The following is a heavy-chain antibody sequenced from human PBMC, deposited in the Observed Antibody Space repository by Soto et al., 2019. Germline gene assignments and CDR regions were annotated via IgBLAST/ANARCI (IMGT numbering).Heavy chain of an antibody. CDR2: IIPVFGTT. CDR3: ASTKYDSSAYYYWYLGL. D-gene: IGHD3-22*01. Sequence: QVHVVQSGAEVKKPGSSVKVTCKAFGGTFNSFGINWVRQAPGQGLEWMGGIIPVFGTTKYAQKFRDRVTLVADGSTSTSYMELSSLTSDDTAVYYCASTKYDSSAYYYWYLGLWGRGTLVTVSS. J-gene: IGHJ2*01. CDR1: GGTFNSFG. V-gene: IGHV1-69*01.